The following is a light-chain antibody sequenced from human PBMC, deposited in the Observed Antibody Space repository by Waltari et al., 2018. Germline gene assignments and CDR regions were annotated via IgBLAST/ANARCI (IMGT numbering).Light chain of an antibody. V-gene: IGLV3-21*02. CDR1: NIGRKR. CDR3: QVWDSGSDHRV. CDR2: DDS. Sequence: SYVLTQPPSVSVAPGQTARITCGGNNIGRKRVHWYQQKPGPAPVLVVYDDSDRPSGIPERFSGSNSGNTATLTISRVEAGDEADYYCQVWDSGSDHRVFGGGTSLTVL. J-gene: IGLJ3*02.